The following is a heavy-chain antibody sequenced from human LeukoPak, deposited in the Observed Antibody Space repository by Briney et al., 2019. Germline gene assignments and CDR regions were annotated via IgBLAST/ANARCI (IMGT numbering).Heavy chain of an antibody. CDR2: ISSSSSTI. CDR1: GFTFSSYS. V-gene: IGHV3-48*02. Sequence: PGGSLRLSCAASGFTFSSYSMNWVSQAPGKGLEWVSYISSSSSTIYYADSVKGRFTISRDNAKNSLYLQMNSLRDEDTAVYYCARICSSGCRTPSGGYWGQGTLVTVSS. CDR3: ARICSSGCRTPSGGY. J-gene: IGHJ4*02. D-gene: IGHD6-19*01.